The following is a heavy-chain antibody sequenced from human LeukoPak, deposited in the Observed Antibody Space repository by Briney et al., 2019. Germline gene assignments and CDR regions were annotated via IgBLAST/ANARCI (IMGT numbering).Heavy chain of an antibody. CDR1: GFTFDDYA. CDR2: ISWNSGSI. CDR3: AKDKRDSSGWGVFDY. J-gene: IGHJ4*02. D-gene: IGHD6-19*01. V-gene: IGHV3-9*01. Sequence: GRSLRLSCAASGFTFDDYAMPWVRQAPGKGLEWVSGISWNSGSIGYADSVKGRFTISRDNAKNSPYLQMNSLRAEDTALYYCAKDKRDSSGWGVFDYWGQGTLVTVSS.